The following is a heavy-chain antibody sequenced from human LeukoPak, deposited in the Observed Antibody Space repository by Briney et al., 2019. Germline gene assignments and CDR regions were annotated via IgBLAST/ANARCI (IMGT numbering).Heavy chain of an antibody. J-gene: IGHJ4*02. V-gene: IGHV3-21*01. Sequence: GGSLRLSCAASGFTFSSYSMNWVRQAPGKGLEWVSSISSSSSYIYYADSVKGRFTISRDNAKNSLYLQMNSLRAEDTAVYYCARDKGIAAAGNYGGQGTLVTVSS. CDR2: ISSSSSYI. CDR3: ARDKGIAAAGNY. CDR1: GFTFSSYS. D-gene: IGHD6-13*01.